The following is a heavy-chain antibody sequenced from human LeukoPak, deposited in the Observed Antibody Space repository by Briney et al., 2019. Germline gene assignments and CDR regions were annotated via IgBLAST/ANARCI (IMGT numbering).Heavy chain of an antibody. CDR3: AMSYYYYMDV. V-gene: IGHV3-23*01. J-gene: IGHJ6*03. CDR2: ISGSGHTT. Sequence: GGSLRLSCAGSGFTFSTYAMSWVRQAPGKGLEWVSGISGSGHTTYYADSVKGRFTISRDVSKNTLYVQMNSLRAEDTAVYYCAMSYYYYMDVWGKGTTVTVSS. CDR1: GFTFSTYA.